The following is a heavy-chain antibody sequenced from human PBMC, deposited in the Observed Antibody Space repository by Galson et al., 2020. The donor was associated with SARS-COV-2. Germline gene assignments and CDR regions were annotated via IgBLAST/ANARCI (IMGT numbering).Heavy chain of an antibody. J-gene: IGHJ6*02. D-gene: IGHD4-17*01. CDR1: DVSMTSYY. CDR2: ISYSGST. V-gene: IGHV4-59*01. Sequence: DPSETLSLTCSVSDVSMTSYYWSWIRQPPGKGLEWIGYISYSGSTSYNPSLRSRVTILVDLSKNQFSLNLSSVTAADAAVYYCARDPAPLYGDNYSYGMDVWGRGTTVTVSS. CDR3: ARDPAPLYGDNYSYGMDV.